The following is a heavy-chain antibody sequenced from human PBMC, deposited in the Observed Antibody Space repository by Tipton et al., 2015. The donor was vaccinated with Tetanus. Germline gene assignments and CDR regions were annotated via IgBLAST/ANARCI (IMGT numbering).Heavy chain of an antibody. J-gene: IGHJ4*02. CDR3: AKAKAWINLWFGDY. Sequence: SLRLSCAASGFTFSSYPMAWVRQAPGKGLEWVSGIAGSVGSTYYADSVRGRFTVSRDNSQNILFLQMNSLRAEDTAVYYCAKAKAWINLWFGDYWGQGVLVFVSP. V-gene: IGHV3-23*01. CDR2: IAGSVGST. D-gene: IGHD3-10*01. CDR1: GFTFSSYP.